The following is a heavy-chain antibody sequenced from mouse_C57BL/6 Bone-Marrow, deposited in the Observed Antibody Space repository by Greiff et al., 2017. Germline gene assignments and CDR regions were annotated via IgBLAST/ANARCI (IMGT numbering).Heavy chain of an antibody. Sequence: EVKLVESGTVLARPGASVKMSCKTSGYTFTSYWMHWVKQRPGQGLEWIGAIYPGNSDTSYNQKFKGKAKLTAVTSASTAYMELSSLTNEDSAVYYGTRGGSSYDWFAYWGQGTLVTVSA. J-gene: IGHJ3*01. V-gene: IGHV1-5*01. D-gene: IGHD1-1*01. CDR2: IYPGNSDT. CDR3: TRGGSSYDWFAY. CDR1: GYTFTSYW.